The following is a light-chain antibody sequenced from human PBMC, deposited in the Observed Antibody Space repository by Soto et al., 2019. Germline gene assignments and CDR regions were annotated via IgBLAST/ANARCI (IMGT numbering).Light chain of an antibody. Sequence: DIQMTQSPSSLSASVGGRVTVTCRASQSISSYLNWYQQKPGKAPKLLIYGAVNLQSGVPSRVSGSGSGTDFTLTISSLQPEDFATYYCQQSYSSPRTFGGGTKVEIK. CDR3: QQSYSSPRT. CDR1: QSISSY. V-gene: IGKV1-39*01. J-gene: IGKJ4*01. CDR2: GAV.